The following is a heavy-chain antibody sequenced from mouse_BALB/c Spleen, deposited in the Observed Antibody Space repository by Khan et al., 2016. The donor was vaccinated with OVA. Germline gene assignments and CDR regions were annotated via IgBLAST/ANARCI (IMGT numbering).Heavy chain of an antibody. D-gene: IGHD2-4*01. J-gene: IGHJ3*01. V-gene: IGHV2-2*02. CDR1: GFSLTSYG. Sequence: QVQLKESGPGLVQPSQSLSITCTVSGFSLTSYGVHWVRQSPGKGLEWLGVIWSGGSTDYSAAFISRLSITKDNSKSQVFFKMSSLQANDTAIYYRARNYDYDEGLAYWGQGTLVTVSA. CDR3: ARNYDYDEGLAY. CDR2: IWSGGST.